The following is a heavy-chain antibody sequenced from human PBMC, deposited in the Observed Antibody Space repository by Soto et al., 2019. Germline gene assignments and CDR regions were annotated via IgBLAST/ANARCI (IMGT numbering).Heavy chain of an antibody. D-gene: IGHD4-17*01. CDR1: GFTFSDYY. CDR3: ARVKINGDYYYYYMDV. V-gene: IGHV3-11*01. CDR2: ISSSGSTI. Sequence: GGSLRLSCAASGFTFSDYYMSWIRQAPGKGLEWVSYISSSGSTIYYADSVKGRFTISRDNAKNSLYLQMNSLRAEDTSVYYCARVKINGDYYYYYMDVWGKGTTVTVSS. J-gene: IGHJ6*03.